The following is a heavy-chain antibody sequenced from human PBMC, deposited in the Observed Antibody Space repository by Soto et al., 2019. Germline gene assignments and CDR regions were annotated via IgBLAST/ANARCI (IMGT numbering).Heavy chain of an antibody. CDR2: IDPSDSYT. CDR1: GYSFTSYW. CDR3: AIILSGSPFDY. D-gene: IGHD5-12*01. V-gene: IGHV5-10-1*01. Sequence: GESLKISCKGSGYSFTSYWISWVRQMPGKGLEWMGRIDPSDSYTNYSPSFQGHVTISADKSISTAYLQWSSLTASDTAMYYCAIILSGSPFDYWGQGTLVTVSS. J-gene: IGHJ4*02.